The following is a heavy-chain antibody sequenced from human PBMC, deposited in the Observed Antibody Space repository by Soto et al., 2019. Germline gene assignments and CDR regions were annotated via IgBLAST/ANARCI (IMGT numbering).Heavy chain of an antibody. Sequence: EVQLVESGGGLVQPGRSLRLSCAASGFTFDDYAMHWVRQAPGKGLEWVSGISWNSGSIGYADSVKGRFTISRDNAKNSLYLQMNSLRAEDTALYYCAKVTPHNWFDPWGQGTLVTVSS. V-gene: IGHV3-9*01. CDR1: GFTFDDYA. CDR2: ISWNSGSI. CDR3: AKVTPHNWFDP. J-gene: IGHJ5*02.